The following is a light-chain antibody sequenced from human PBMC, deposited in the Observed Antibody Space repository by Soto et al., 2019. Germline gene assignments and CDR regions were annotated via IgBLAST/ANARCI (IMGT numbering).Light chain of an antibody. CDR2: WAS. CDR3: QQYYSTPPT. J-gene: IGKJ1*01. CDR1: QSVLYSSNNKNY. V-gene: IGKV4-1*01. Sequence: DIVMTQPPDSLAVSLGERATINCKSSQSVLYSSNNKNYLAWYQQKPGQPTKLLIYWASTRESGVPDRFSGSGSGTDFTLTISSLQAEDVAVYYCQQYYSTPPTFGQGTKVEIK.